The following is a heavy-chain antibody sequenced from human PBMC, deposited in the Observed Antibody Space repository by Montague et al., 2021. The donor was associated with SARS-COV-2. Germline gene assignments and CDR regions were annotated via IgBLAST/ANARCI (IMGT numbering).Heavy chain of an antibody. J-gene: IGHJ4*02. CDR3: ARVMYSDILTGYYTY. D-gene: IGHD3-9*01. V-gene: IGHV3-21*01. Sequence: SLRLSCAASGFTFSSYSMNWVRQAPGKGLEWVSSISSSSSYIYYADSVKGRFTISRDNAKNSLYLQMNSLRAEDTAVYYCARVMYSDILTGYYTYWGQGTLVTVSS. CDR1: GFTFSSYS. CDR2: ISSSSSYI.